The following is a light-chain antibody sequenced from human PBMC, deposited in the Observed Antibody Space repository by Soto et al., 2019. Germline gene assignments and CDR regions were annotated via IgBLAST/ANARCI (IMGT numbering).Light chain of an antibody. V-gene: IGLV2-11*01. Sequence: QSVLTQPRSVSGSPGQSVTISCTGTSSDVGGYKYVSWYQQHPGKAPKLMIYDVSKRPSGVPDRFSGSKSGNTASLTISGLQAEDEADYYCYSYAGSYTNVFGTGTKVTAL. J-gene: IGLJ1*01. CDR3: YSYAGSYTNV. CDR2: DVS. CDR1: SSDVGGYKY.